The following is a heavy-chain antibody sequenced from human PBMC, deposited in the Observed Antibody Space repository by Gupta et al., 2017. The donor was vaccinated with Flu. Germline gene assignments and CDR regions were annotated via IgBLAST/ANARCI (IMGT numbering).Heavy chain of an antibody. CDR3: ARDWVLMGARTRQDYYYYGMDV. Sequence: RQAPGQGLEWMGWISAYNGNTNYAQKLQGRVTMTTDTSTSTAYMELRSLRSDDTAVYYCARDWVLMGARTRQDYYYYGMDVWGQGTTVTVSS. J-gene: IGHJ6*02. CDR2: ISAYNGNT. V-gene: IGHV1-18*01. D-gene: IGHD1-26*01.